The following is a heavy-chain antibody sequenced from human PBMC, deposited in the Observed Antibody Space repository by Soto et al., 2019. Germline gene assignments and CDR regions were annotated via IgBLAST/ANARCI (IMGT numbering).Heavy chain of an antibody. J-gene: IGHJ4*02. CDR1: GDSINSADYS. CDR3: ANWGGLNFPRLY. CDR2: VYHSGST. D-gene: IGHD3-16*01. Sequence: PSETLSLTCAVSGDSINSADYSWSWIRQPPGKGLEWIGYVYHSGSTYYNPSLRSRVTISVDKSKNQFSLELTSVTAADTAVYYCANWGGLNFPRLYWGPGTLVTVSS. V-gene: IGHV4-30-2*01.